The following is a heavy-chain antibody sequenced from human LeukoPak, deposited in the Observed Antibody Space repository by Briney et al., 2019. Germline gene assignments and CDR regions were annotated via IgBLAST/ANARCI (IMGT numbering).Heavy chain of an antibody. CDR2: INPSGGGT. CDR3: ATLPAVNKWHDAFDI. Sequence: GASVKVSCKASGYTFASYYMHWVRQAPGQGLEWMGIINPSGGGTSYAQKFQGRVTMTRDTSTSTVYMELSSLRSEDTAVYYCATLPAVNKWHDAFDIWGQGTMVTVSS. V-gene: IGHV1-46*01. CDR1: GYTFASYY. J-gene: IGHJ3*02. D-gene: IGHD2-2*01.